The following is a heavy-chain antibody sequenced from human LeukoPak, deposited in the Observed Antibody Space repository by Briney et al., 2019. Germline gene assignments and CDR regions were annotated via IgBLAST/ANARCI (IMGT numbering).Heavy chain of an antibody. CDR2: ISGGGTT. CDR1: GFTFGSYT. V-gene: IGHV3-23*01. J-gene: IGHJ4*02. Sequence: GGSLRLSCAASGFTFGSYTMTWVRQAPGKGLEWVSGISGGGTTYYADSVKGRFTISRDNSKNTLYLQMNSLRAEDTAVYYCAKFDTVTIYFDYWGQGTLVTVSS. CDR3: AKFDTVTIYFDY. D-gene: IGHD3-3*01.